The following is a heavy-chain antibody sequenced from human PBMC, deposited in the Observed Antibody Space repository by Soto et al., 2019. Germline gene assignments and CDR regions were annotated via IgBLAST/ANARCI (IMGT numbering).Heavy chain of an antibody. D-gene: IGHD6-19*01. CDR2: ISAGGDST. Sequence: EVQLLESGGSLKQPGGSLRLSCAASGFTFSSYAMSWVRQAPGKGLEWVSSISAGGDSTYYADSVKGRFTITRDNSKNTLYLQMNSLRAADTAIYYCAKDHGYAGGWHTPYYFDSWGQGTLFTVSS. J-gene: IGHJ4*02. V-gene: IGHV3-23*01. CDR1: GFTFSSYA. CDR3: AKDHGYAGGWHTPYYFDS.